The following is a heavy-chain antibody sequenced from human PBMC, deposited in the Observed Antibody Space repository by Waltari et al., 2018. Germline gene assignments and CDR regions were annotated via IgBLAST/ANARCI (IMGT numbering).Heavy chain of an antibody. V-gene: IGHV1-24*01. J-gene: IGHJ5*02. CDR3: ATAVGQYCSSTSCQSWFDP. Sequence: QVQLVQSGAEVKKPGASVKVSCKVSGYTLTELSMHWVRQAPGKGLEWMGGFDPEDGETIYPQKFQGRVTMTEDTSTDTAYMELSSLRSEDTAVYYCATAVGQYCSSTSCQSWFDPWGQGTLVTVSS. CDR2: FDPEDGET. CDR1: GYTLTELS. D-gene: IGHD2-2*01.